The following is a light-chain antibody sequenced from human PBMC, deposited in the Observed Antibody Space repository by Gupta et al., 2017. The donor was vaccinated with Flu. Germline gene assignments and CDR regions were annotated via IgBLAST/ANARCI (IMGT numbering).Light chain of an antibody. CDR3: VLYMGSGSWV. CDR1: SGSVSTSYY. V-gene: IGLV8-61*01. CDR2: STN. Sequence: TVNLTCGLSSGSVSTSYYPSWYQQTPGQAPRTLIYSTNTRSSGVPVRFSGSILGNKAALTITGAQADDESDYYCVLYMGSGSWVFGGGTKLTVL. J-gene: IGLJ3*02.